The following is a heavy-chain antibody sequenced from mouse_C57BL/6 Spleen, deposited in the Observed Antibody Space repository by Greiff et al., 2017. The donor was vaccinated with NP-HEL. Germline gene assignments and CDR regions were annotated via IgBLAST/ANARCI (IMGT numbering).Heavy chain of an antibody. Sequence: EVQVVESGEGLVKPGGSLKLSCAASGFTFSSYAMSWVRQTPEKRLEWVAYISSGGEYIYYADTVKGRFTISRDNARNTLYLQMSSLKSEDTAMYYCTRDEDYYGSSDGWYFDVWGTGTTVTVSS. D-gene: IGHD1-1*01. CDR1: GFTFSSYA. CDR3: TRDEDYYGSSDGWYFDV. CDR2: ISSGGEYI. V-gene: IGHV5-9-1*02. J-gene: IGHJ1*03.